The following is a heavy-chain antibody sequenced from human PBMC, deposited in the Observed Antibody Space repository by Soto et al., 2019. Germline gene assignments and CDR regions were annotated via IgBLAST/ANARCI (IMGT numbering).Heavy chain of an antibody. V-gene: IGHV3-13*01. J-gene: IGHJ4*02. CDR1: GFTFSTYD. CDR2: IGTAGDT. Sequence: GGSLRLSCAASGFTFSTYDMHWVRQAAGKGLEWISGIGTAGDTHYPGSVKGQFTISRENAKNSLYLQMNSLRAGDTAVYYCARGGNYGDYSIDYWGLGTLVTVSS. D-gene: IGHD4-17*01. CDR3: ARGGNYGDYSIDY.